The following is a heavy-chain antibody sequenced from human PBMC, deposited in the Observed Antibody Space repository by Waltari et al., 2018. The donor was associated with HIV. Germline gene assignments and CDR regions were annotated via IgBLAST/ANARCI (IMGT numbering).Heavy chain of an antibody. D-gene: IGHD3-22*01. CDR1: GGSFSGSY. Sequence: QVQLQQWGAGLLKPSETLSLTCTVHGGSFSGSYWTWIRQPPGKGLEWIGEVNHSGTTNYNPSLKSRVTISVDTSKNQFSLKLSSVTAADTAVYYCARGEGWLTPFDSWGQGTLVTVSS. CDR3: ARGEGWLTPFDS. V-gene: IGHV4-34*01. CDR2: VNHSGTT. J-gene: IGHJ4*02.